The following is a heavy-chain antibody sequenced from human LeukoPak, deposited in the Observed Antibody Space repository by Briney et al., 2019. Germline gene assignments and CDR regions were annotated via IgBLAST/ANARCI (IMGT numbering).Heavy chain of an antibody. V-gene: IGHV1-8*01. Sequence: ASVKVSCKASGYTFTSYDINWVRRATGQGLEWMGWMNPNSGNTGYAQKFQGRVTMTRNTSISTAYMELSSLRSEDTAVYYCAELSWYSSSWHYWGQGTLVTVSS. CDR2: MNPNSGNT. D-gene: IGHD6-13*01. J-gene: IGHJ4*02. CDR3: AELSWYSSSWHY. CDR1: GYTFTSYD.